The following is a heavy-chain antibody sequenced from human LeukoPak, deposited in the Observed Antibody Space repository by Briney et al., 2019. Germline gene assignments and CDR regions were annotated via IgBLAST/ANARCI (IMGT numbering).Heavy chain of an antibody. D-gene: IGHD1-26*01. CDR1: GFTFSRYW. J-gene: IGHJ6*03. Sequence: GGSLRLSCAGSGFTFSRYWMNWVRQAPGKGLEWVASIKEDGSEKYYVDSVKGRFTISRDNAENSVYLQMNSLRAEDTAVYYCARDPYSGNYGDYYYYYMDVWGKGTTVTISS. CDR3: ARDPYSGNYGDYYYYYMDV. V-gene: IGHV3-7*01. CDR2: IKEDGSEK.